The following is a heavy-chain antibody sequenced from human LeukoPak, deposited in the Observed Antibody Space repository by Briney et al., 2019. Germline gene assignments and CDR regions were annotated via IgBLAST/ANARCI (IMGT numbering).Heavy chain of an antibody. V-gene: IGHV1-46*01. Sequence: ASVKVSCKASGDTFTSYYMHWVRQAPGQGLEWMGIINPSGGSTSYAQKFQGRVTMTRDMSTSTVYMELSSLRSEDTAVYYCASPAPYSSSSNYYYYYMDVWGKGTTVTVSS. CDR1: GDTFTSYY. D-gene: IGHD6-6*01. CDR2: INPSGGST. J-gene: IGHJ6*03. CDR3: ASPAPYSSSSNYYYYYMDV.